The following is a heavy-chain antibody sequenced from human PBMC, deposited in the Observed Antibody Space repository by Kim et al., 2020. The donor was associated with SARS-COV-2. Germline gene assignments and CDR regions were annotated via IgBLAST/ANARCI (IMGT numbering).Heavy chain of an antibody. CDR1: GGSISSSSYY. J-gene: IGHJ3*01. CDR2: IYYSGST. D-gene: IGHD3-22*01. Sequence: SETLSLTCTVSGGSISSSSYYWGWIRQPPGKGLEWIGSIYYSGSTYYNPSLKSRVTISVDTSKNQFSLKLSSVTAADTAVYYCARGSDDSSGYFGDGDA. V-gene: IGHV4-39*07. CDR3: ARGSDDSSGYFGDGDA.